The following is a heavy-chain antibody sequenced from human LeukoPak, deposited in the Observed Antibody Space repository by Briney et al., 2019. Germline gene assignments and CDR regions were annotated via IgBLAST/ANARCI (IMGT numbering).Heavy chain of an antibody. CDR2: IYYSGST. D-gene: IGHD3-10*01. Sequence: PSETLSLTCTVSGGSISSYYWSWIRQPPGKGLEWIGYIYYSGSTNYNPSLKSRVTISVDTSKNQFSLKLSSVTAADTAVYYCARDSRVVRGVITSRGAFDIWGQGTMVTVSS. CDR3: ARDSRVVRGVITSRGAFDI. CDR1: GGSISSYY. J-gene: IGHJ3*02. V-gene: IGHV4-59*12.